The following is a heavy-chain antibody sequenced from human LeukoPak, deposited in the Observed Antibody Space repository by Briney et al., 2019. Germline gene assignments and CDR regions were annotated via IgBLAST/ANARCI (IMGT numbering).Heavy chain of an antibody. J-gene: IGHJ4*02. Sequence: SETLSLTCTVSGGSISSGGYYWSWIRQPPGKGLEWIGYIYYSGSTNYNPSLKSRVTISVDTSKNQFSLKLSSVTAADTAVYYCARKDYGDYSSNYFDYWGQGTLVTVSS. V-gene: IGHV4-61*08. CDR1: GGSISSGGYY. CDR2: IYYSGST. CDR3: ARKDYGDYSSNYFDY. D-gene: IGHD4-17*01.